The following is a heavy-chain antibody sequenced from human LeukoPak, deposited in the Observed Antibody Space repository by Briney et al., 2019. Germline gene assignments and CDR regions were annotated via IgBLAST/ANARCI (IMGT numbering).Heavy chain of an antibody. Sequence: PGGSLRLSCAASGLTSSNYSMNWVRQAPGNGLEWVSSISSTGRYIYSAGSVKGRFSISRDNSKNTLSLQMNSLRAEGTAVYYCAKSYYYDRSGQTLTDAFGIWGPGAMGTVSS. CDR2: ISSTGRYI. D-gene: IGHD3-22*01. J-gene: IGHJ3*02. CDR3: AKSYYYDRSGQTLTDAFGI. CDR1: GLTSSNYS. V-gene: IGHV3-21*04.